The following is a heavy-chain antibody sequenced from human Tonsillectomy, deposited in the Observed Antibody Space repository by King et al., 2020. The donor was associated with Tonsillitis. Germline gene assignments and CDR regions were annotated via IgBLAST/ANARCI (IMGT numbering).Heavy chain of an antibody. CDR1: GGSFSVYY. V-gene: IGHV4-34*01. CDR3: AREPGIAAAGDWFDP. Sequence: VQLQQWGAGLLKPSETLSLTCAVYGGSFSVYYWSWIRQPPGKGLEWIGEINHSGSTNYNPSLKSRVTISVDTSKNQFSLKLSSVTAADTAVYYCAREPGIAAAGDWFDPWGQGTLVTVSS. J-gene: IGHJ5*02. D-gene: IGHD6-13*01. CDR2: INHSGST.